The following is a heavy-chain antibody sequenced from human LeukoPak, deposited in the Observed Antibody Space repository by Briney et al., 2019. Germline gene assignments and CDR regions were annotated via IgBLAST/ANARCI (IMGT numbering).Heavy chain of an antibody. J-gene: IGHJ5*02. V-gene: IGHV3-21*01. CDR1: GGSISSTTYY. CDR2: ISSSSSYI. D-gene: IGHD4-17*01. Sequence: ETLSLTCSVSGGSISSTTYYWGWVRQAPGKGLEWVSSISSSSSYIYYADSVKGRFTISRDNAKNSLYLQMNSLRAEDTAVYYCARENDYGDYELEYRLYNWFDPWGQGTLVTVSS. CDR3: ARENDYGDYELEYRLYNWFDP.